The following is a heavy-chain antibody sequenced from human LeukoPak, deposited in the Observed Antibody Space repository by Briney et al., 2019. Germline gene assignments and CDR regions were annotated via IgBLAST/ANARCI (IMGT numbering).Heavy chain of an antibody. CDR2: IFTGGTT. V-gene: IGHV3-66*02. CDR1: GFTVSSNY. D-gene: IGHD5-24*01. J-gene: IGHJ5*02. CDR3: ASRNRDGCNYFWFAP. Sequence: GGSLRLSCVGSGFTVSSNYMSWVRQAPGKGLEWVSVIFTGGTTYYADSVKGRFTISRDNSKNTLYLHMNSLRLEDTAVYYCASRNRDGCNYFWFAPWGQGTLVTVSS.